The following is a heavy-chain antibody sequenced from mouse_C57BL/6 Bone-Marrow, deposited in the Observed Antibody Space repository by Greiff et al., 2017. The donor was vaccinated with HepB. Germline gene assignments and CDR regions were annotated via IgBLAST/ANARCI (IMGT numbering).Heavy chain of an antibody. CDR2: IDPSDSYT. Sequence: VKQRPGQGLEWIGEIDPSDSYTNYNQKFKGKSTLTVDKSSSTAYMQLSSLTSEDSAVYYCAREGIQLRLDYWGQGTTLTVSS. CDR3: AREGIQLRLDY. J-gene: IGHJ2*01. V-gene: IGHV1-69*01. D-gene: IGHD3-2*02.